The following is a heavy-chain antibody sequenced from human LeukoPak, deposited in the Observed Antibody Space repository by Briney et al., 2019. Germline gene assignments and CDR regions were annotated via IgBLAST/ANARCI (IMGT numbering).Heavy chain of an antibody. CDR2: INHSGST. J-gene: IGHJ4*02. V-gene: IGHV4-34*01. D-gene: IGHD5-12*01. Sequence: SETLSLTCAVYGGSFSGYYWIWIRQPPGKGLEWIGEINHSGSTNYNPSLKSRVTISVDTSKNQFSLQLNSVTPEDTAVYYCAGDTSPDSGYDFDYWGQGTLVTVSS. CDR3: AGDTSPDSGYDFDY. CDR1: GGSFSGYY.